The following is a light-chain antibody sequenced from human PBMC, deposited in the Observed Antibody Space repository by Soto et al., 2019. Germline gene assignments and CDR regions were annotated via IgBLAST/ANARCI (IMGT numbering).Light chain of an antibody. CDR1: QGISNY. CDR2: AAS. CDR3: LKYNSAPWT. Sequence: DIPMTQSPSSLSASVGDRVTITCRASQGISNYLAWYHQKPGKVPKLLIYAASTLQSGVPSRFSGSGSGTDFTLTIRSLQPEDVATYYCLKYNSAPWTFGQGTKVEIK. J-gene: IGKJ1*01. V-gene: IGKV1-27*01.